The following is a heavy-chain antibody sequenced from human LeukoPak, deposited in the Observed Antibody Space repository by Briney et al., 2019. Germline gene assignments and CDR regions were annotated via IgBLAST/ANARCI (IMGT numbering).Heavy chain of an antibody. V-gene: IGHV3-21*01. CDR2: ISSSSSYI. Sequence: PGGSLRLSCAASGFTFSSYSMNWVRQAPGKGLEWVSSISSSSSYIYYADSVKGRFTISRDNAKNSLYLQMNSLRAEDTAVYYCARVDRDTEFFDYWGQGTLVTVSS. CDR3: ARVDRDTEFFDY. CDR1: GFTFSSYS. D-gene: IGHD3-16*02. J-gene: IGHJ4*02.